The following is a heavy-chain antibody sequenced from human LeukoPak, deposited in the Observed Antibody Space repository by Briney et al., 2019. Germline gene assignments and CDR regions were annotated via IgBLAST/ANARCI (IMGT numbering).Heavy chain of an antibody. V-gene: IGHV1-69*13. CDR3: ARWAGYCSITNCYTAFDY. J-gene: IGHJ4*02. CDR2: ITPIFGTA. Sequence: ASVKVSCKASGYTFTGYYMHWVRQAPGQGLEWMGGITPIFGTANYAQRFQGRVTITADESTSTAYMELSSLRSEDTAVYYCARWAGYCSITNCYTAFDYWGQGTLVTVSS. D-gene: IGHD2-2*02. CDR1: GYTFTGYY.